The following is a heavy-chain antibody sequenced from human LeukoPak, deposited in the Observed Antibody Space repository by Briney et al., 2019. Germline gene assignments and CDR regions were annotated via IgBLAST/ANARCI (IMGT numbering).Heavy chain of an antibody. V-gene: IGHV4-59*01. D-gene: IGHD3-10*01. J-gene: IGHJ5*02. CDR1: GGSISTYF. CDR3: ARARPITMVRRVRLSPFDP. Sequence: TSETLSLTCTVSGGSISTYFWAWVRQPPGKPLEWIGYITYSGTTYSGTTSYSPSLESRVTISADTSRNQFSLRLSSVTAADTAVYYCARARPITMVRRVRLSPFDPWGQGTLVTVSS. CDR2: ITYSGTTYSGTT.